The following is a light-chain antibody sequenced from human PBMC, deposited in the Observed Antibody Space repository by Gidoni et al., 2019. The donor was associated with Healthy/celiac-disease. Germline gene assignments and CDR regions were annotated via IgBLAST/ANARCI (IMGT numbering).Light chain of an antibody. J-gene: IGKJ5*01. Sequence: EIVLTQSPATLSLSPGERATLSCRASQSVSSYLAWYQQKSGPAPRLLIYDASNRATGIPARFSGSGSGTDFTLTISSLEPEDFAVYYCQQRSNWPSITFXXXTRLEIK. CDR2: DAS. CDR1: QSVSSY. CDR3: QQRSNWPSIT. V-gene: IGKV3-11*01.